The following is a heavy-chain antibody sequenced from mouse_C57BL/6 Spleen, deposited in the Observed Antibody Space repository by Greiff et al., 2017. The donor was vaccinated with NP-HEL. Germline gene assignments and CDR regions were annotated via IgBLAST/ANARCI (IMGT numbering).Heavy chain of an antibody. V-gene: IGHV2-5*01. CDR3: AKNSPISHWYFDV. J-gene: IGHJ1*03. CDR1: GFSLTSYG. CDR2: IWRGGST. Sequence: QVQLKESGPGLVQPSQSLSITCTVSGFSLTSYGVHWVRQSPGKGLEWLGVIWRGGSTDYNAAFMSRLSITKDNSKSQVFFKMNRLQADDTAIYYCAKNSPISHWYFDVWGTGTTVTVSS.